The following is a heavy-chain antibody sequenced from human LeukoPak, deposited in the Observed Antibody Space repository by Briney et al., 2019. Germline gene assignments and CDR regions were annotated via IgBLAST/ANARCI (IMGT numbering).Heavy chain of an antibody. J-gene: IGHJ3*02. CDR1: GGTFSSYA. CDR2: IIPIFGTA. CDR3: ARKLYDYGDYLRDAFDI. V-gene: IGHV1-69*01. D-gene: IGHD4-17*01. Sequence: SVKVSCKASGGTFSSYAISWVRQAPGQGLEWMGGIIPIFGTANYAQKFQGRVTITADGSTSTAYMELSSLRSEDTAVYYCARKLYDYGDYLRDAFDIWGQGTMVTVSS.